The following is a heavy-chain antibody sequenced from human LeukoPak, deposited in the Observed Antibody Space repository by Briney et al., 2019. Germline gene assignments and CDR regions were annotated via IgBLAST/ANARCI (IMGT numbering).Heavy chain of an antibody. CDR3: ARRLVGQTFDY. CDR1: GGSIRSYY. CDR2: IYHSGST. J-gene: IGHJ4*02. V-gene: IGHV4-59*01. Sequence: SETLSLTCTVSGGSIRSYYWNWIRQPPGKGLEWIGDIYHSGSTNYNPSLKSRVTISVDTSKNQFSLKLSSVTAADTAVYYCARRLVGQTFDYWGQGTLVTVSS. D-gene: IGHD3-10*01.